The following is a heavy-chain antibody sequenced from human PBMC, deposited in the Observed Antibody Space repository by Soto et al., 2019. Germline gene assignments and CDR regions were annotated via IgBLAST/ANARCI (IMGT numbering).Heavy chain of an antibody. CDR2: IFHSGST. D-gene: IGHD3-16*01. CDR3: ARDDRPRVGGDAFEI. J-gene: IGHJ3*02. V-gene: IGHV4-31*03. CDR1: GGSISSGGYY. Sequence: QVQLQESGPGLVKPSQTLALTCTVSGGSISSGGYYWSWIRQHPHKGLEWIGYIFHSGSTNYNPSLKSRVSMSVDTSKNHLYLDLRSVTAADTAVYYCARDDRPRVGGDAFEIWGPGTMVTVSS.